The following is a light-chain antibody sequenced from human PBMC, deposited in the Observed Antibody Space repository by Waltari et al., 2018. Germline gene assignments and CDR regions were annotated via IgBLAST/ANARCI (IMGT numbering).Light chain of an antibody. CDR3: QQSYSTPPYT. CDR2: AAS. J-gene: IGKJ2*01. Sequence: DIQMTQSPSSLSASVGDRVTITCRASQSISSYLNWYQQKPGKAPKLLIYAASSLQSGVPSRVSGSGSGTDFTLTISSLQPEDIATYYCQQSYSTPPYTFGQGTKLEIK. V-gene: IGKV1-39*01. CDR1: QSISSY.